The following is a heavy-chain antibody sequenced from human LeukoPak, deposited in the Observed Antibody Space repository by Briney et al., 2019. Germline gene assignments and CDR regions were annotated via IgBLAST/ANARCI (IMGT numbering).Heavy chain of an antibody. CDR3: ARGRGSWSDDAFDI. D-gene: IGHD6-13*01. CDR2: IRQDGSEK. Sequence: GGSLRLSCAASGSTFSSYWMSWVRQAPGKGLEWVANIRQDGSEKYYVDSVKGRFTISRDNAKNSLYLQMNSLRAEDTAVYYCARGRGSWSDDAFDIWGQGTMVTVSS. CDR1: GSTFSSYW. J-gene: IGHJ3*02. V-gene: IGHV3-7*01.